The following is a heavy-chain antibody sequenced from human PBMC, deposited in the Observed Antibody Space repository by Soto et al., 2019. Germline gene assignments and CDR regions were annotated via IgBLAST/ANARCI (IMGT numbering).Heavy chain of an antibody. CDR2: ISTNGGSA. J-gene: IGHJ4*02. D-gene: IGHD4-17*01. Sequence: PGGSLRLSCSASGFTFSNYAMHWVRQAPGKGLEYVSSISTNGGSAYYADSVKGRFTISRDNSKNTLYLQMSSLRPDDTAVYYCVKRTSGDYANTHYFDYWGQGTLVTVSS. CDR3: VKRTSGDYANTHYFDY. CDR1: GFTFSNYA. V-gene: IGHV3-64D*06.